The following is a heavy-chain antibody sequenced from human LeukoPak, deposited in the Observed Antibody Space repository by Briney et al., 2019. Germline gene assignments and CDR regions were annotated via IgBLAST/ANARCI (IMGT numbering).Heavy chain of an antibody. V-gene: IGHV3-33*05. CDR2: ISDDGSNK. Sequence: XTFXXXDMHWVRQAPGKGLEWVALISDDGSNKFYADSVKGRFTISRDNSKNTLYVQMNSLRAEDTAVYYCATPVPHGSDPSLYYYYMDVWGKGTTVTISS. D-gene: IGHD3-10*01. CDR3: ATPVPHGSDPSLYYYYMDV. CDR1: XTFXXXD. J-gene: IGHJ6*03.